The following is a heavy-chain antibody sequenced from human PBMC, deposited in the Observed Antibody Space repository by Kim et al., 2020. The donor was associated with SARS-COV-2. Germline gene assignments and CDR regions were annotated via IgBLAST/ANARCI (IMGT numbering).Heavy chain of an antibody. D-gene: IGHD3-9*01. CDR2: IYSGGST. CDR3: ARDKPSSDYDILTGYPSRYYYYVMDV. Sequence: GGSLRLSCAASGFTVSSNYMSWVRQAPGKGLEWVSVIYSGGSTYYADSVKGRFTISRDNSKNTLYLQMNSLRAEDTAVYYCARDKPSSDYDILTGYPSRYYYYVMDVWGQGTTVIVSS. CDR1: GFTVSSNY. V-gene: IGHV3-53*01. J-gene: IGHJ6*02.